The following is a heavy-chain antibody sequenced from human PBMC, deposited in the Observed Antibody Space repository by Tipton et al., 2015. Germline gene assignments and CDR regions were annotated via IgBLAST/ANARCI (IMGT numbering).Heavy chain of an antibody. CDR3: ARGGNNWFGP. CDR1: GGSISHYY. D-gene: IGHD2-15*01. CDR2: IYYSGNT. V-gene: IGHV4-59*01. J-gene: IGHJ5*02. Sequence: TLSLTCTVSGGSISHYYWSWIRQPPGKGLEWLGHIYYSGNTNYNPSLKSRVTMSVDTSKNQFSLKLTSVNAADTAVYYCARGGNNWFGPWGQGTLVTVSS.